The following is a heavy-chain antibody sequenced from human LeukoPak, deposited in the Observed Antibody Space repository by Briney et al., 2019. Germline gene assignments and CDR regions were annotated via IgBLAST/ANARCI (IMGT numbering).Heavy chain of an antibody. CDR1: GYTFTNYY. Sequence: ASVKVSCKASGYTFTNYYIHWVRQAPGHGLEWLGISNPSGDSTNYAQKFQGRVTMTRDTSTSTVYMDLSSLRSEDTAVYYCASLGRTTNAFDIWGQGTMVTVSS. CDR3: ASLGRTTNAFDI. CDR2: SNPSGDST. J-gene: IGHJ3*02. V-gene: IGHV1-46*01. D-gene: IGHD4-11*01.